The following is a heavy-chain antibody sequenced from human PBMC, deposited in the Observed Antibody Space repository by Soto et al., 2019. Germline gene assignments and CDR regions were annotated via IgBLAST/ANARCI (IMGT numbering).Heavy chain of an antibody. D-gene: IGHD5-12*01. Sequence: SETLSLTRTVSGGSISSGGYYWSWIRQHPGKGLEWIGYIYYSGSTYYNPSLKSRVTISVDTSKNQFSLKLSSVTAADTAVYYCARGTAVATMTYYYYYMDVWGKGTTVTVSS. J-gene: IGHJ6*03. V-gene: IGHV4-31*03. CDR2: IYYSGST. CDR3: ARGTAVATMTYYYYYMDV. CDR1: GGSISSGGYY.